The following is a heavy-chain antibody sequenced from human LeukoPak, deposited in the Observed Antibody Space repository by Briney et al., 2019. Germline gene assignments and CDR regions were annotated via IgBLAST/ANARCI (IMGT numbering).Heavy chain of an antibody. V-gene: IGHV3-7*01. D-gene: IGHD6-19*01. CDR3: ATRQCPTEG. CDR2: IKQDGSDK. J-gene: IGHJ4*02. Sequence: GGSLRLSCAASGFTLSSYWMSWVRQAPGKGLEWVANIKQDGSDKYYVDSVKGRFTISRDNAKNSLYLQINSLRAEDTAVSYCATRQCPTEGWRRGTQDSVCS. CDR1: GFTLSSYW.